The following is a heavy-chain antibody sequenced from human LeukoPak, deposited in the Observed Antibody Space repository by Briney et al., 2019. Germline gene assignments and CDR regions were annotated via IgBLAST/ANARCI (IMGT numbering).Heavy chain of an antibody. CDR2: ISWNSGSI. CDR1: GFTFDDYA. CDR3: AKDCSPDIAVAGS. D-gene: IGHD6-19*01. Sequence: GGSLRLSCAASGFTFDDYAMHWVRQAPGKGLEWVSGISWNSGSIGYADSVKGRFTISRDNAKNSLYLQMNSLRAEDMALYYCAKDCSPDIAVAGSCGQGTLVTVSS. V-gene: IGHV3-9*03. J-gene: IGHJ5*02.